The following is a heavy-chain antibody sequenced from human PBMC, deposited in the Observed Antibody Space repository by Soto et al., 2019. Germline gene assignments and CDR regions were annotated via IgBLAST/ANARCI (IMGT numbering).Heavy chain of an antibody. Sequence: AVSGGSISSGGYSWSWIRQPPGKGLEWIGYIYHSGSTYYNPSLKSRVTISVDRSKNQFSLKLSSVTAADTAVYYCARNCGGDCYYGMDVWGQGTTVTVSS. CDR2: IYHSGST. CDR1: GGSISSGGYS. V-gene: IGHV4-30-2*01. CDR3: ARNCGGDCYYGMDV. J-gene: IGHJ6*02. D-gene: IGHD2-21*01.